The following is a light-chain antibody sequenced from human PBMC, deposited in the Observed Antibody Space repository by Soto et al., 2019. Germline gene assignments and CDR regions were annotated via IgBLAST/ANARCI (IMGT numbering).Light chain of an antibody. CDR1: QSVSSN. CDR3: QQYNNWPST. V-gene: IGKV3-15*01. Sequence: EIMMTQSPATLSVSPGERATLSCRASQSVSSNLAWYQQKPGQAPRLLIYDASTRATGIPARFSGSGSGTEVTLTISSLQSEDFAVYYCQQYNNWPSTFGQGTKLEIK. CDR2: DAS. J-gene: IGKJ2*01.